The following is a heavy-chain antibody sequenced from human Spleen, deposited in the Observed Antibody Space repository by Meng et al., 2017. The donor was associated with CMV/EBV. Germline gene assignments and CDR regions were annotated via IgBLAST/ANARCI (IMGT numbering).Heavy chain of an antibody. D-gene: IGHD3-22*01. CDR1: GGGFSSYT. V-gene: IGHV1-69*08. Sequence: SVKVSCKASGGGFSSYTISWVRQAPGQGLEWVGRIIPMLDKTNYAQKFQGRGTINADMSTSTAYMRLSSLRTDDTAVYYCTRDRDYYDGSGYYYWGQGTLVTVSS. J-gene: IGHJ4*02. CDR2: IIPMLDKT. CDR3: TRDRDYYDGSGYYY.